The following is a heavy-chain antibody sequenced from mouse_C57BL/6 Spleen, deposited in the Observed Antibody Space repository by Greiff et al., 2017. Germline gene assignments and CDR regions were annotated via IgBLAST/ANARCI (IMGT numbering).Heavy chain of an antibody. J-gene: IGHJ3*01. CDR3: SNRNSGPLAY. Sequence: QVQLQQSGAELVKPGASVKLSCKASGYTFTSYWMHWVKQRPGQGLEWIGYINPSSGYTKYNQKFKDKATLTADKSSSTAYMQLSSLTYEDSAVXYCSNRNSGPLAYWGQGTLVTVSA. V-gene: IGHV1-7*01. CDR2: INPSSGYT. D-gene: IGHD3-2*02. CDR1: GYTFTSYW.